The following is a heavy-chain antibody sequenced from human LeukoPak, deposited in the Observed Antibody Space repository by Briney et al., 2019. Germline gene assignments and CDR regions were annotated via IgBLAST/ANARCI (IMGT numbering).Heavy chain of an antibody. CDR2: ISYDGSNK. CDR1: GFTFSSYG. Sequence: GGSLRLSCAASGFTFSSYGMHWVRQAPGKGLEWVAVISYDGSNKYYADSVKGRFTISRDNSKNTLYLQMNSLRAEDTAVYYCAKDHAMVRGVHPFDYWGQGTLVTVSS. CDR3: AKDHAMVRGVHPFDY. D-gene: IGHD3-10*01. J-gene: IGHJ4*02. V-gene: IGHV3-30*18.